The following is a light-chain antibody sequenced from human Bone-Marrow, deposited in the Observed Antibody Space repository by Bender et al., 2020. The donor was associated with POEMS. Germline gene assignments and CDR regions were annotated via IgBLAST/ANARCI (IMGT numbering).Light chain of an antibody. CDR2: DVI. V-gene: IGLV2-11*01. Sequence: LTQPPSVSVSPGQTASITCSGTSSDVGGYNYVTWYQQHPGKAPKLIIYDVIKRPSGVPDRFSGSKSGNTASLTISGLQAEDEADYYCCSYGGSLYVFGTGTWVTVL. CDR3: CSYGGSLYV. CDR1: SSDVGGYNY. J-gene: IGLJ1*01.